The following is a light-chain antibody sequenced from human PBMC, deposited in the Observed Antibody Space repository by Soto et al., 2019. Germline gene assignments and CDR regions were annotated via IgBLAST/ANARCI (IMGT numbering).Light chain of an antibody. CDR2: EVY. Sequence: QSVLTQPPSASGSPGQSVTISCTGTSSDVGGYNYVSWYQHHPGKAPKLIIYEVYKRLSGVPDRFSGSKSGNTAALTVSGLQAEDEADYYCSSYVGTNSYVFGTGTKVTVL. V-gene: IGLV2-8*01. J-gene: IGLJ1*01. CDR3: SSYVGTNSYV. CDR1: SSDVGGYNY.